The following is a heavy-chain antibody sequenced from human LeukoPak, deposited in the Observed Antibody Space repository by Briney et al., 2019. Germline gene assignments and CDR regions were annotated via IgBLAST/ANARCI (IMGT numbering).Heavy chain of an antibody. CDR3: ARDPFPTVTVYYYYYMDV. CDR2: INPNSGGT. D-gene: IGHD4-17*01. J-gene: IGHJ6*03. V-gene: IGHV1-2*06. CDR1: GYTFTGYY. Sequence: GASVKVSCKASGYTFTGYYMHGVRQAPGQGLEWMGRINPNSGGTNYAQKFQGRVTMTRDTSISTAYMELSRLRSDDTAVYYCARDPFPTVTVYYYYYMDVWGKGTTVTVSS.